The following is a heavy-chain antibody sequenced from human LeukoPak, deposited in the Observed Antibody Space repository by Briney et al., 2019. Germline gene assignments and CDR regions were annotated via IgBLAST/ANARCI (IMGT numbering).Heavy chain of an antibody. CDR2: IDHSGST. CDR3: ARAQEGWLRDFDY. Sequence: SETLSLTCTVSDYSISSGYYWGWIRQPPGKGLEWIGSIDHSGSTNYNPSLKSRVTISVDKSKNQFSLKLSSVTAADTAVYYCARAQEGWLRDFDYWGQGTLVTVSS. CDR1: DYSISSGYY. D-gene: IGHD5-12*01. J-gene: IGHJ4*02. V-gene: IGHV4-38-2*02.